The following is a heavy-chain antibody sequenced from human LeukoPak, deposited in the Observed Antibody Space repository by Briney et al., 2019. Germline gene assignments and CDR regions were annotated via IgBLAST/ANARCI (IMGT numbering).Heavy chain of an antibody. CDR2: IYYSGST. D-gene: IGHD3-10*02. J-gene: IGHJ5*02. V-gene: IGHV4-61*01. CDR1: GGSVSSGSYY. CDR3: ARARFGWFDP. Sequence: PSGTLSLTCTVSGGSVSSGSYYWSWIRQPPGKGLEWIGYIYYSGSTNYNPSLKSRVTISVDTSKNQFSLKLSSVTAADTAVYYCARARFGWFDPWGQGTLVTVSS.